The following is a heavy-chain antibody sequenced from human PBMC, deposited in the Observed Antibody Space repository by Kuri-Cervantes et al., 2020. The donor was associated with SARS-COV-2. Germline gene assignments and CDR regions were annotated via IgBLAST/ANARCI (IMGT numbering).Heavy chain of an antibody. CDR1: GYTFTDYY. CDR2: INPNGGGT. V-gene: IGHV1-2*02. CDR3: ARVRQNDFQAFDY. Sequence: ASVKVSCKASGYTFTDYYIHWVRQAPGQGLEWMGWINPNGGGTNYAQEFQGRVTMTRGTSITTAYMELSRLRFDDTAVYYCARVRQNDFQAFDYWGQGTLVTVSS. J-gene: IGHJ4*02. D-gene: IGHD3-3*01.